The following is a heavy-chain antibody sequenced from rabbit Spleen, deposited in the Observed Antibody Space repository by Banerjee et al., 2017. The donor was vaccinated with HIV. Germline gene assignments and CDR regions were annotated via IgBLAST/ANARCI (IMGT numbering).Heavy chain of an antibody. J-gene: IGHJ6*01. CDR3: ARDTSSSFSSYGMDL. CDR2: IYGEVIGST. V-gene: IGHV1S45*01. Sequence: QQQLEESGGGLVKPGGTLTLTCTASGFSFSTDYYVCWVRQAPGKGLESIACIYGEVIGSTYYATWAKGRSTISKTSSTTVTLQMTSLTAADMATYFCARDTSSSFSSYGMDLWGPGTFVTVS. CDR1: GFSFSTDYY. D-gene: IGHD1-1*01.